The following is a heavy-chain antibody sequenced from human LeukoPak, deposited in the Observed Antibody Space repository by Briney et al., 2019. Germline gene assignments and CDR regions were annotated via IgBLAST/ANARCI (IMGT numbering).Heavy chain of an antibody. Sequence: PGRSLRLSCAASGFTFSSYGMHWVRQAPGKGLEWVAVISYDGSNKYYADSVKGRFTISRDNSKNTLYLQMSSLRADDTAVYYCSKKGQSEDYGKPGWGQGTLVTVSS. D-gene: IGHD4-17*01. CDR1: GFTFSSYG. CDR3: SKKGQSEDYGKPG. V-gene: IGHV3-30*18. J-gene: IGHJ4*02. CDR2: ISYDGSNK.